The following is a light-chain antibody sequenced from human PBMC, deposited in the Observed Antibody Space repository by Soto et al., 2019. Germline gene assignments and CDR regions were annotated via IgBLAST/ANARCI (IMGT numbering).Light chain of an antibody. Sequence: AIQLTQSPSSLSASVGDRVTITCRASQGINSYLAWYQHKPGKAPKILISDASILENGVPSRFSGTGSGTEFTLTISNLQPDDFATYFCQQFNSCSLITFGQGTRLEIK. CDR1: QGINSY. J-gene: IGKJ5*01. V-gene: IGKV1-13*02. CDR2: DAS. CDR3: QQFNSCSLIT.